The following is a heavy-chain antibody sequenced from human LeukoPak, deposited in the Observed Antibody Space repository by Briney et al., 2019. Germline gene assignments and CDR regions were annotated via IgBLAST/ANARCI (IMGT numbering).Heavy chain of an antibody. Sequence: GGSLRLSCAASGFTFSSYSMNCVRQAPGKGLEWVSSITSSSTYIYYADSVKGRFTISRDNAKNSLYLQMNSLKTEDTAVYYCARDSSIQSLDPWGQGTLVTVSS. V-gene: IGHV3-21*01. J-gene: IGHJ5*02. D-gene: IGHD5-18*01. CDR1: GFTFSSYS. CDR3: ARDSSIQSLDP. CDR2: ITSSSTYI.